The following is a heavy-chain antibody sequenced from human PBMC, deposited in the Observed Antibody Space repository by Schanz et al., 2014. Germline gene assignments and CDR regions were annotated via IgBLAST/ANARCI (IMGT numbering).Heavy chain of an antibody. CDR1: GGTFSSYA. J-gene: IGHJ5*02. V-gene: IGHV1-69*04. Sequence: QVQPVQSGAEVKKPGSPVKVSCKSSGGTFSSYAISWVRQAPGQGLEWMGRIIPILGIATYAQKFQGRLTITADKSTSTAYMELSSLRSEDTAVYYCAREVGLYDRGWFDPWGQGTLVTVSS. CDR3: AREVGLYDRGWFDP. CDR2: IIPILGIA. D-gene: IGHD3-22*01.